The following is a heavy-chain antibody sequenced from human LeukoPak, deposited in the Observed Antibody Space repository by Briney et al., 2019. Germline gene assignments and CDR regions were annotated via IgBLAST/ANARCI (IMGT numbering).Heavy chain of an antibody. CDR1: GFTMSNNY. CDR3: ARDRDYSGSGSPDS. J-gene: IGHJ4*02. D-gene: IGHD3-10*01. CDR2: IYDGGIT. Sequence: GGSLRLSCAASGFTMSNNYMSWVRQAPGKGPEWVSVIYDGGITYYTDSVKGRFTISRDDSKNTPHLQMNSLRVDDTAVYYCARDRDYSGSGSPDSWGQGTLVTVSS. V-gene: IGHV3-66*01.